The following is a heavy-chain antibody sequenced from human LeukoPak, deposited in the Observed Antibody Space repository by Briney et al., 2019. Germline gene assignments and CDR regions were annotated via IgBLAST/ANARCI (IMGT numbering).Heavy chain of an antibody. CDR2: IKQDGDEK. D-gene: IGHD1-26*01. CDR1: GFTFSDYW. Sequence: PGGSLRLSCAASGFTFSDYWMSWVRQTPEKGLEWVANIKQDGDEKYYVDSVKGRFTISRDNAKNSLYLQMNSLRADDTAVYYCARDKIVGPTTLDYWGQGTLVTVSS. J-gene: IGHJ4*02. V-gene: IGHV3-7*01. CDR3: ARDKIVGPTTLDY.